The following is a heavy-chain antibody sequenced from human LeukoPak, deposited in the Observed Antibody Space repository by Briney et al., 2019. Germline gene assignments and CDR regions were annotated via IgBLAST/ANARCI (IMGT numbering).Heavy chain of an antibody. CDR2: IIPIFGTA. Sequence: ASVKVSCKASGGTFSSYAISWVRQAPGQGLEWMGGIIPIFGTANYAQKFQGRVTITADESTSTAYMELSSLRSEDTAVYYCAKLQSVVIPAAMLGFDYWGQGILVTVSS. V-gene: IGHV1-69*13. CDR3: AKLQSVVIPAAMLGFDY. D-gene: IGHD2-2*01. J-gene: IGHJ4*02. CDR1: GGTFSSYA.